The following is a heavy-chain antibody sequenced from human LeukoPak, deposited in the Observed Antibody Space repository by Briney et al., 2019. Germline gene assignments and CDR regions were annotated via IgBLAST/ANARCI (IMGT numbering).Heavy chain of an antibody. J-gene: IGHJ4*02. CDR2: MNYGGTS. V-gene: IGHV4-39*07. CDR3: ARLLGPLDYVWGSSRSK. CDR1: GGSLSSSSTSY. Sequence: SETLSLTCTVSGGSLSSSSTSYWGWIRQPPGKGLEWIGSMNYGGTSHYNPSLKSRVTISIDTTKNQFSLKLTSVTAADTAVYYCARLLGPLDYVWGSSRSKWGQGTLVTVSS. D-gene: IGHD3-16*02.